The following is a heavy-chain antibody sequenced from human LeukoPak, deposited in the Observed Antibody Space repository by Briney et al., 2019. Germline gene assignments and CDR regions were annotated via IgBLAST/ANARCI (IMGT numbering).Heavy chain of an antibody. CDR3: ARHASVDGNWPRPLDY. Sequence: SETLSLTCTVSGGSISSSPYYWGWIRQPPGKGLEWIVNIYYSGSTYYNPSHKTRVTISVHTSKNQFSLKLTSVTAADTAVYYCARHASVDGNWPRPLDYWGQGSLVTVSS. J-gene: IGHJ4*02. CDR1: GGSISSSPYY. CDR2: IYYSGST. D-gene: IGHD6-19*01. V-gene: IGHV4-39*01.